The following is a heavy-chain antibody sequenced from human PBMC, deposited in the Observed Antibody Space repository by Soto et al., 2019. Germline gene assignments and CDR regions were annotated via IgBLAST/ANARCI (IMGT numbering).Heavy chain of an antibody. V-gene: IGHV4-4*02. CDR2: IYHSGST. J-gene: IGHJ4*02. CDR3: ARGDYSNYGTMAY. CDR1: GGSISSSNW. D-gene: IGHD4-4*01. Sequence: SETLSLTCAVSGGSISSSNWWSWVRQPPGKGLEWIGEIYHSGSTNYNPSLKSRVTISVDKSKNQFSLKLSSVTAADTAVYYCARGDYSNYGTMAYWGQGTLVTVSS.